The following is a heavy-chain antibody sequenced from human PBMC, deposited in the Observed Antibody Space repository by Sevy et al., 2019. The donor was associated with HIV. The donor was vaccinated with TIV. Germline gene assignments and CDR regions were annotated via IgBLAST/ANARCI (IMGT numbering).Heavy chain of an antibody. CDR3: AKDIPGYSGFDH. CDR1: GFTFDDYT. V-gene: IGHV3-43*01. CDR2: ISWDAKKT. Sequence: GGSLRLSCPASGFTFDDYTMHWVRQVPGKGLEWVSLISWDAKKTDYADSVEGRFTVSRDNRKNSLYLQMNSLRSEDTALYFCAKDIPGYSGFDHWGQGTLVTVSS. D-gene: IGHD3-10*01. J-gene: IGHJ4*02.